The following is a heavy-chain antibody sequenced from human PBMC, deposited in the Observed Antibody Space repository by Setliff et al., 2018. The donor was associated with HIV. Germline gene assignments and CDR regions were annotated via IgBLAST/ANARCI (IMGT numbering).Heavy chain of an antibody. J-gene: IGHJ5*02. CDR1: GFTVSSNY. D-gene: IGHD2-8*01. V-gene: IGHV3-53*01. Sequence: PGGSLRLSCAVSGFTVSSNYMTWVRQAPGKGLEWVSLIYRGGGTNYADSVKGRLTISRDNAKRSLYLQMNRLRAEDTAVYYCARGLERTNALFGIISIWFDTWGQGTLVTVSS. CDR2: IYRGGGT. CDR3: ARGLERTNALFGIISIWFDT.